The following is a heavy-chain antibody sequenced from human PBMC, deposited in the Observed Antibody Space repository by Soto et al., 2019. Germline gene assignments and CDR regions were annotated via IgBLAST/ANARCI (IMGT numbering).Heavy chain of an antibody. V-gene: IGHV3-21*01. J-gene: IGHJ6*02. CDR2: ISSSSSYI. CDR1: GFTFSSYS. D-gene: IGHD2-15*01. Sequence: GGSLRLSCAASGFTFSSYSMNWVRQAPGKGLEWVSSISSSSSYIYYADSVKGRFTISRDNAKNSLYLQMNSLRAEDTAVYYCARELRVASLANYYYGMDVWGQGTTVTVSS. CDR3: ARELRVASLANYYYGMDV.